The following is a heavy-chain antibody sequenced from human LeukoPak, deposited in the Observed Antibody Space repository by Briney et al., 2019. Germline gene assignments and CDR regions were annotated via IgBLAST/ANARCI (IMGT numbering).Heavy chain of an antibody. Sequence: SETLSLTCTVSGGSISSYYWSWIRQPPGKGLEWIGYIYYSGSTNCNPSLKSRVTISVDTSKNQFSLKLSSVTAADTAVYYCAREGYYGSGSYYENWGQGTLVTVSS. V-gene: IGHV4-59*01. J-gene: IGHJ4*02. CDR3: AREGYYGSGSYYEN. D-gene: IGHD3-10*01. CDR2: IYYSGST. CDR1: GGSISSYY.